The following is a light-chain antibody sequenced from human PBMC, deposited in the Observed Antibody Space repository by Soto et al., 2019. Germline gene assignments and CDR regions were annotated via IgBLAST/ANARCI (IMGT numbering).Light chain of an antibody. CDR1: HSVSSD. Sequence: EIVMMQSPATLSVSPGERATLSCKASHSVSSDLAWYHQKPGQAPRLLIYDASNRATGIPARFSGSGFGTEFTLTISSLQPDDFATYFCQQYNTDSRAWAFGQGTKVDIK. CDR2: DAS. V-gene: IGKV3D-15*02. J-gene: IGKJ1*01. CDR3: QQYNTDSRAWA.